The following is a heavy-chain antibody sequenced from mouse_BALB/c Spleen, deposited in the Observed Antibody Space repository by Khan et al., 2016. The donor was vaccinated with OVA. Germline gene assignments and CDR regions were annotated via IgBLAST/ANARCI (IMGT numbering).Heavy chain of an antibody. CDR3: ARTPGYYGSNYFDY. CDR1: GFTFSSYA. J-gene: IGHJ2*01. D-gene: IGHD1-1*01. V-gene: IGHV5-9-3*01. CDR2: ISSGGTYT. Sequence: EVKLLESGGGLVKPGGSLQLSCAASGFTFSSYAMSWVRQTPEKRLEWVATISSGGTYTYYPDSVKGRFTISRDNAKNTLYLQMSSLRSEDTAMYYCARTPGYYGSNYFDYWGQGTTLTVSS.